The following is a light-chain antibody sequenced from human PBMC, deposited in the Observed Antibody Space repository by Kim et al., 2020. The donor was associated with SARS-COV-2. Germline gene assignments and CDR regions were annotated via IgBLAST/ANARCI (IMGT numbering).Light chain of an antibody. V-gene: IGLV2-14*03. CDR2: DVS. Sequence: ITISCTGTSSNVGGYNYVSWYQQHPGKAPKLMIYDVSNRPSGVSNRFSGSKSGNTASLTISGLQAEDEADYYCSSYTSSSTLGVVFGGGTQLTVL. J-gene: IGLJ2*01. CDR1: SSNVGGYNY. CDR3: SSYTSSSTLGVV.